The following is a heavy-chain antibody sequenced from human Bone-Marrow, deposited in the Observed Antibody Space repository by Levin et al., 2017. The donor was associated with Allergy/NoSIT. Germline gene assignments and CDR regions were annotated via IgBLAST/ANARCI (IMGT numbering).Heavy chain of an antibody. J-gene: IGHJ4*02. D-gene: IGHD3-10*01. Sequence: SETLSLTCTVSGGSISSGGYYWSWIRQHPGKGLEWIGYIYYSGSTYYNPSLKSRVTISVDTSKNQFSLKLSSVTAADTAVYYCARCGGSGSYYNFPFDYWGQGTLVTVSS. V-gene: IGHV4-31*03. CDR3: ARCGGSGSYYNFPFDY. CDR1: GGSISSGGYY. CDR2: IYYSGST.